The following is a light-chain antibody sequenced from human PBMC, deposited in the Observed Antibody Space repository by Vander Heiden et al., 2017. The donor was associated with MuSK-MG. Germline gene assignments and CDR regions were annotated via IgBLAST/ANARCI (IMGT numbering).Light chain of an antibody. J-gene: IGLJ3*02. CDR3: AAWDDSLNGPV. Sequence: HSVLTQPPSASGTPGHRVTISCSGSSSNIGSNTVNWYQQLPGTAPKLLIYSNNQRPSGVPDRFSGSKSGTSASLAISGLQSEDEADYYCAAWDDSLNGPVFGGGTKLTVL. CDR2: SNN. CDR1: SSNIGSNT. V-gene: IGLV1-44*01.